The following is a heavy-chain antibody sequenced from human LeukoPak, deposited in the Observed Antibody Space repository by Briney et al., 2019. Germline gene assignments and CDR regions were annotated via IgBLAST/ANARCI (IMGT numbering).Heavy chain of an antibody. J-gene: IGHJ4*02. V-gene: IGHV3-74*01. CDR1: GFTFSAYW. CDR2: INSDGSST. CDR3: ARAWGSYYYDSSGYWSPDY. D-gene: IGHD3-22*01. Sequence: GGSLILSCAASGFTFSAYWMNWVRQYPGKGLVWVSRINSDGSSTTYADSVKGRFTISRDNAKNTLYLQMNSLRAEDTAVYYCARAWGSYYYDSSGYWSPDYWGQRTLVTVSS.